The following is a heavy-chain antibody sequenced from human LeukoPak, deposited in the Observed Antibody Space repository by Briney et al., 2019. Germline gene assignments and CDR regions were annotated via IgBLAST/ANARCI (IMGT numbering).Heavy chain of an antibody. CDR2: IETEGGEN. V-gene: IGHV3-7*01. CDR3: ASAVRGSSVDY. J-gene: IGHJ4*02. CDR1: GFSFSIHW. Sequence: PGVSVRLSCAASGFSFSIHWLSWQRQTPGKGLEYLANIETEGGENDCVYSGRVRFTISRDNAKNSLYLQLNSLRAEDTAVYYCASAVRGSSVDYWGQGTLVTVSS.